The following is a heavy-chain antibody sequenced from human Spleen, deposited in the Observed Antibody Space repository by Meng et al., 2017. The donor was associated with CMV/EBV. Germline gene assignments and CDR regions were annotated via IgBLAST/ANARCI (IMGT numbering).Heavy chain of an antibody. J-gene: IGHJ4*02. Sequence: ASVKVSCKASGYTFTDFGITWVRQAPGQGLEWMGWINPNSGGTNYAQKFQGRVTMTRDTSISTAYMELSRLRSDDTAVYYCARAFIVVVPAAIGYWGQGTLVTVSS. V-gene: IGHV1-2*02. CDR3: ARAFIVVVPAAIGY. CDR2: INPNSGGT. CDR1: GYTFTDFG. D-gene: IGHD2-2*01.